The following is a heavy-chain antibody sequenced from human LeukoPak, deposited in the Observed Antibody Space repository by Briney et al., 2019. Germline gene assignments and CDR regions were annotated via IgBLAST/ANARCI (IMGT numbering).Heavy chain of an antibody. CDR1: GYTFTGYY. CDR2: INPKSGGT. J-gene: IGHJ4*02. V-gene: IGHV1-2*02. D-gene: IGHD3-16*02. Sequence: ASVTVSCKASGYTFTGYYMHWVRQAPGQGLEWMGWINPKSGGTNYAQTCQGRVTTTRDTSISTAYMELSRLRSDDTAVYYCARADYDYVWGSYRDYWGQGTLVTVSS. CDR3: ARADYDYVWGSYRDY.